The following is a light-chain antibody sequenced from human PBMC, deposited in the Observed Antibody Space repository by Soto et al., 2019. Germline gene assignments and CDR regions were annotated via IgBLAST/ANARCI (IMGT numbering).Light chain of an antibody. Sequence: QSVLTQPASVSGSPGQSMTISCTGTSSDIGGYYYVSWYQHHPGKAPKLMIYQVTNRPSGVSHRFSGSKSGNTASLTISGLQAEDEADYYCTSYSSSSTFYVFGAGTKVTVL. CDR3: TSYSSSSTFYV. CDR1: SSDIGGYYY. J-gene: IGLJ1*01. CDR2: QVT. V-gene: IGLV2-14*01.